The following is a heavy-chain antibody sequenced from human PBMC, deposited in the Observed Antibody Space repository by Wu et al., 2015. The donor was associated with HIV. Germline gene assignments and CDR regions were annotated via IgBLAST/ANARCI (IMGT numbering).Heavy chain of an antibody. D-gene: IGHD3-10*01. CDR3: ARDSFNVLLWFGELFEWNYFDY. CDR1: GYTFTSYG. J-gene: IGHJ4*02. V-gene: IGHV1-18*01. Sequence: QVQLVQSGAEVKKPGASVKVSCKASGYTFTSYGISWVRQAPGQGLEWMGWISAYNGNTNYAQKLQGRVTMTTDTSTSTAYMELRSLRSDDTAVYYCARDSFNVLLWFGELFEWNYFDYWGQGTLVTVSS. CDR2: ISAYNGNT.